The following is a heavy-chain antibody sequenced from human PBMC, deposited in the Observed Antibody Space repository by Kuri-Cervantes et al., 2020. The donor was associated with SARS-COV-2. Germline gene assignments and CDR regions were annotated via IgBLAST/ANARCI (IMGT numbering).Heavy chain of an antibody. CDR1: GYSFTTYW. V-gene: IGHV5-51*01. CDR2: IYPEDSDT. Sequence: GGSLRLSCKGSGYSFTTYWIAWVCQTPGKGLEWVGIIYPEDSDTRYSPSFEAQVSISADNSVNTAYLQWISLKASDTAIYYCVRAVTGISNPYYFDYWGQGTLVTDSS. J-gene: IGHJ4*02. CDR3: VRAVTGISNPYYFDY. D-gene: IGHD1-14*01.